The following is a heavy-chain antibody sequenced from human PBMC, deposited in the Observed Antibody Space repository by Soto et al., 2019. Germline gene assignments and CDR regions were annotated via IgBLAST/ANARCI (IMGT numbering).Heavy chain of an antibody. CDR1: GFTFEDYG. Sequence: EVQLEESGGGLVQPGRSLRLSCAASGFTFEDYGMHWVRLPPGKGLEWVSGISWNSGNINYADSVKGRFTISRDNTRNSLYLQMNSLKPEDTALYFCAKDTGIGYTYGYHLDWGQGTLVTVSS. V-gene: IGHV3-9*01. CDR3: AKDTGIGYTYGYHLD. CDR2: ISWNSGNI. D-gene: IGHD5-18*01. J-gene: IGHJ4*02.